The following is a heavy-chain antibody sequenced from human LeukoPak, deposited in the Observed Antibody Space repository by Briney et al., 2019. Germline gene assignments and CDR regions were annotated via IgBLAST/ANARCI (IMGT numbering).Heavy chain of an antibody. J-gene: IGHJ4*02. CDR1: SASITSSPYF. CDR2: ISYSGTT. V-gene: IGHV4-39*07. CDR3: ARYNSDAGDFDY. D-gene: IGHD1-20*01. Sequence: PSETLSLTCTVSSASITSSPYFWGWIRQSPGKGLEWIGSISYSGTTYYNPSLKSRVTISVDTSKNQFSLNLSSVTAADTAVYYCARYNSDAGDFDYWGQGTLVTVSS.